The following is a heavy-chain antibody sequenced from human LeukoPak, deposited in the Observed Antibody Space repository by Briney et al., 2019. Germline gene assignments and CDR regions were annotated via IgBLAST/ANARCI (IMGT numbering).Heavy chain of an antibody. CDR1: GYTLPGYY. CDR2: INPSSGGT. Sequence: GASVKVSCKATGYTLPGYYMHWVRQAPGQGLGWVGGINPSSGGTNFAQKFQGRVTMTRDTSISTAYMELSRLRSDDTAVYYCARDYGDYVDYWGQGTLVTVSS. V-gene: IGHV1-2*02. CDR3: ARDYGDYVDY. J-gene: IGHJ4*02. D-gene: IGHD4-17*01.